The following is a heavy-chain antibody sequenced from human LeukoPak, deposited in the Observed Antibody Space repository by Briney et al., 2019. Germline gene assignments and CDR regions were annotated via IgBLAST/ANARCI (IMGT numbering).Heavy chain of an antibody. CDR3: ARYSSGWQFNWFDP. CDR2: INQEGSER. CDR1: GFIFSSYW. J-gene: IGHJ5*01. D-gene: IGHD6-19*01. Sequence: GGSLRLSCEVSGFIFSSYWMSWVRQAPGKGLEWVGNINQEGSERNHGDSVNGRFTISRDNAENSLYLQMNSLRAEDTAVYYCARYSSGWQFNWFDPWGQGTLVTVSS. V-gene: IGHV3-7*01.